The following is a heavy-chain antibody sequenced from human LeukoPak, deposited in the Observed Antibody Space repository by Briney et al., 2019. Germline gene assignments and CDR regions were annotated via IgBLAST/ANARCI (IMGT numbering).Heavy chain of an antibody. CDR2: IYYSGCT. CDR3: ARVRDYGDYSPDY. V-gene: IGHV4-31*03. J-gene: IGHJ4*02. D-gene: IGHD4-17*01. Sequence: PSQTLSLTCTVSGGSISSGGYYWSWIRQHPGKGLEWIGYIYYSGCTYYNPSLKSRVTISVDTSKNQFSLKLSSVTAADTAVYYCARVRDYGDYSPDYWGQGTLVTVSS. CDR1: GGSISSGGYY.